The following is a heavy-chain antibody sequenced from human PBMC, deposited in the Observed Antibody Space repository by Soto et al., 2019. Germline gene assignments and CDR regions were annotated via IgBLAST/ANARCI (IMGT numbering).Heavy chain of an antibody. CDR2: ISSSSSTI. CDR1: GFTFSTYS. J-gene: IGHJ5*02. Sequence: EVQLVESGGGLVQPGGSLRLSCAASGFTFSTYSMNWVRQAPGKGLEWVAYISSSSSTIYYADSVKGRFTISRDNAKNSLYLQMNSLRDEDTAVYYCIGDGGATDWFDPLGQGTLVTVSS. CDR3: IGDGGATDWFDP. V-gene: IGHV3-48*02. D-gene: IGHD1-26*01.